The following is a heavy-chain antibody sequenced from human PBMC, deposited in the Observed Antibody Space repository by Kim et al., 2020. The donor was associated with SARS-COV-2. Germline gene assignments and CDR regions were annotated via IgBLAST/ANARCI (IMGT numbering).Heavy chain of an antibody. CDR1: GGSISSSSYY. CDR3: ARHIAAAGEYFQH. Sequence: SETLSLTCTVSGGSISSSSYYWGWIRQPPGKGLEWIGSIYYSGSTYYNPSLKSRVTISVDTSKNQFSLKLSSVTAADTAVYYCARHIAAAGEYFQHWGQGTLVTVSS. CDR2: IYYSGST. V-gene: IGHV4-39*01. J-gene: IGHJ1*01. D-gene: IGHD6-13*01.